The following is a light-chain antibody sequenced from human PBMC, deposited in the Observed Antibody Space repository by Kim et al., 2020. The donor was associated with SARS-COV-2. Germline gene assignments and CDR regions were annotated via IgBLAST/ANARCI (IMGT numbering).Light chain of an antibody. J-gene: IGLJ3*02. V-gene: IGLV2-11*01. CDR1: NSDIGGSDY. CDR3: FSYAGSYTFWV. Sequence: QSALTQPRSVSGSPGQSVTISCTGTNSDIGGSDYVSWYQQHPGKAPKLMIHDVNKRPSGVPDRFSGSKSGNTASLTISGLQADDEADYHCFSYAGSYTFWVFGGGTKLTVL. CDR2: DVN.